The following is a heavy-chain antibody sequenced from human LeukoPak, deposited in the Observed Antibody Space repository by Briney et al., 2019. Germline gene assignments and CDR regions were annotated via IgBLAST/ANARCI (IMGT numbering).Heavy chain of an antibody. CDR3: ARDTRSSYLQYYFDY. CDR2: ISPDSGRT. D-gene: IGHD5-24*01. Sequence: GASVKVSCKASGCTFTDYYMHWVRQAPGQGLEWIGWISPDSGRTGFAQKFQGRVTMTRDTSISTAYMELSRLGYDDTAVYYCARDTRSSYLQYYFDYWGQGTLVTVSS. CDR1: GCTFTDYY. J-gene: IGHJ4*02. V-gene: IGHV1-2*02.